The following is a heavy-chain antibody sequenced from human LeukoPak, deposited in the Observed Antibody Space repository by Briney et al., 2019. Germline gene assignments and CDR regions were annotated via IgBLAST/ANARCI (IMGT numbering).Heavy chain of an antibody. D-gene: IGHD6-6*01. V-gene: IGHV4-34*01. CDR2: INHSGST. Sequence: SETLSLTCAVYGGSLSGYNCIWIRQPPVKGLEWIGEINHSGSTNYNPSLKSRVTISVDTSKNQFSLKLSSVTAADTAVYYCARGGRSIAALPGYWGQGTLVTVSS. CDR3: ARGGRSIAALPGY. J-gene: IGHJ4*02. CDR1: GGSLSGYN.